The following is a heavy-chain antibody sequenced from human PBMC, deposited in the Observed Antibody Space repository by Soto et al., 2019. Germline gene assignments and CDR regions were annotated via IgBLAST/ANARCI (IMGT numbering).Heavy chain of an antibody. J-gene: IGHJ4*02. V-gene: IGHV3-30-3*01. CDR1: GFSFSISP. D-gene: IGHD7-27*01. Sequence: VQLVESGGGVVQPGRSLRLSCAASGFSFSISPMHWVRQAPGKGPEWVALISYDGTNKFYADSVKGRFTISRDNSKSMLYLQVDSLRPEDAAVYYCARDPKTSGGQHWAFNYFDSWGQGTLVTVSS. CDR3: ARDPKTSGGQHWAFNYFDS. CDR2: ISYDGTNK.